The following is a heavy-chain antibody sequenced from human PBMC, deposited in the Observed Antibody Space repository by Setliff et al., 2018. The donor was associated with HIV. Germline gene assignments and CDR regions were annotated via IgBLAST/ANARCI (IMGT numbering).Heavy chain of an antibody. J-gene: IGHJ6*03. D-gene: IGHD3-10*01. Sequence: GESLKISCKGSGYSFSTYWIGWVRQMPGKGLEWMGIIYPGDSEITYRPSFLGQVTISADKSISTAYLQWSSLKASDTAMYYCARLGAARLGDYYYYMDVWGKGTTVTVSS. CDR3: ARLGAARLGDYYYYMDV. CDR2: IYPGDSEI. V-gene: IGHV5-51*01. CDR1: GYSFSTYW.